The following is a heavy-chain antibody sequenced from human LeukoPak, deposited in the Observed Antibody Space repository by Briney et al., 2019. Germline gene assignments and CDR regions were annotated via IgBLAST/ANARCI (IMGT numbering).Heavy chain of an antibody. Sequence: PGGSLRLSCAASGFTFSNYGMSWVRQAPGKGLEWVSTISGDADTTYYAASVKGRFIISKDNSKNTLYMQMNSLRAEDTAVYYCAKGDYADMDVWGKGTTVTVSS. CDR1: GFTFSNYG. CDR3: AKGDYADMDV. J-gene: IGHJ6*03. V-gene: IGHV3-23*01. D-gene: IGHD4-17*01. CDR2: ISGDADTT.